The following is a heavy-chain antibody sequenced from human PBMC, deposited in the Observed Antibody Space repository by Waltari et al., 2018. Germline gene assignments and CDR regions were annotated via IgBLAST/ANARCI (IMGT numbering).Heavy chain of an antibody. J-gene: IGHJ3*02. V-gene: IGHV3-21*01. Sequence: EVQLVESGGGLVKPGGSLRLSCAASGFTFSSYSMNWVRQAPGKGLEWVSSISSSSSYIYYADSVKGRFTISRDNAKNSLYLQMNSLRAEDTAVYYCARDTILWNYRDAFDIWGQGTMVTVSS. CDR3: ARDTILWNYRDAFDI. CDR1: GFTFSSYS. D-gene: IGHD1-7*01. CDR2: ISSSSSYI.